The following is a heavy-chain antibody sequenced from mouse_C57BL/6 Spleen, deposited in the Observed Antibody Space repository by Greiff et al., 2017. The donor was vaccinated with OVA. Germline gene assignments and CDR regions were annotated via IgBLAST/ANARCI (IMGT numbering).Heavy chain of an antibody. CDR2: IYPGDGDT. Sequence: QVQLQQSGPELVKPGASVKISCKASGYAFSSSWMNWVKQRPGKGLEWIGRIYPGDGDTNYNGKFKGKATLTADKSSSTAYMQLSSLTSEDSAVYFCARKPYDYDGMAAMDYWGQGTSVTVSS. D-gene: IGHD2-4*01. J-gene: IGHJ4*01. V-gene: IGHV1-82*01. CDR3: ARKPYDYDGMAAMDY. CDR1: GYAFSSSW.